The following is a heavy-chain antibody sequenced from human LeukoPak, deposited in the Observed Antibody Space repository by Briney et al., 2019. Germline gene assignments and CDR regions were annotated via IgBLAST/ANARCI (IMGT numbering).Heavy chain of an antibody. D-gene: IGHD2-2*01. J-gene: IGHJ6*02. CDR1: GFIFSNFW. Sequence: GGSLRLSCAASGFIFSNFWMYWVRQAPGKGLEWVATIKPDGSATYYVDSVKGRFTISRDNSKNTLYLQMNSLRAEDTAVYYCARDLGYCSSTSCYVYYYYGMDVWGQGTTVTVSS. CDR3: ARDLGYCSSTSCYVYYYYGMDV. CDR2: IKPDGSAT. V-gene: IGHV3-7*01.